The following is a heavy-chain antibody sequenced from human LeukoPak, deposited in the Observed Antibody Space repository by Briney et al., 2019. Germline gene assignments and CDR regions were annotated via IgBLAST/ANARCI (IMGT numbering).Heavy chain of an antibody. CDR2: MSSSSSYM. D-gene: IGHD6-25*01. J-gene: IGHJ6*02. V-gene: IGHV3-21*01. CDR1: GFTFSSYS. CDR3: ARDLYSATNGMDV. Sequence: GGSLRLSCAASGFTFSSYSMNWVRQAPGKGLEWVSSMSSSSSYMYYVDSVKGRFTISRNNAKNSLYLQMNSLRAEDTAVYYCARDLYSATNGMDVWGQGTTVTVSS.